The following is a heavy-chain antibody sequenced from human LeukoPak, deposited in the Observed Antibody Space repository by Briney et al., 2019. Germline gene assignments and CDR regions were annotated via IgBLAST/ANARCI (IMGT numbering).Heavy chain of an antibody. D-gene: IGHD4-17*01. J-gene: IGHJ3*02. CDR2: ISGSGGST. CDR1: GFTFSSYA. V-gene: IGHV3-23*01. CDR3: AKDQNGDYAGTDAFDI. Sequence: PGGSLRLSCAASGFTFSSYAMSWVRQAPGKGLEWVSAISGSGGSTYYADSVKGRFTISRDNSKNTLYLQMNSLRAEDTAVYYCAKDQNGDYAGTDAFDIWGQGTMVTVSS.